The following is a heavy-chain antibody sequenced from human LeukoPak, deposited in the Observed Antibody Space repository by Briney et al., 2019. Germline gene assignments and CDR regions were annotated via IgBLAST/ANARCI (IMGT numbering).Heavy chain of an antibody. CDR3: ATIGGYYYDSSGYYP. CDR1: GGTFSSYA. D-gene: IGHD3-22*01. Sequence: GSSVKVSCKASGGTFSSYAISWVRQAPGQGLEWMGGIIPIFGTANYAQKFQGRVTITADESTSTAYMELSSLRSEDTAVYYCATIGGYYYDSSGYYPWGQGTLVTVSS. V-gene: IGHV1-69*01. CDR2: IIPIFGTA. J-gene: IGHJ5*02.